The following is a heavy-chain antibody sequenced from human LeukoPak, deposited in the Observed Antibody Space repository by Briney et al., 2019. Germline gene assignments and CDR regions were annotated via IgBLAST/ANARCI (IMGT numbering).Heavy chain of an antibody. J-gene: IGHJ5*02. CDR1: GGSISSGGYY. CDR3: ARSGYSYGSGHNWFDP. V-gene: IGHV4-31*03. D-gene: IGHD5-18*01. CDR2: IYYSGST. Sequence: SQTLSLTCTVSGGSISSGGYYWSWIRQHPGKGLEWIGYIYYSGSTYYNPSLKSRVTISVDTSKNQFSLKLSSVTAADTAVYYCARSGYSYGSGHNWFDPWGQGTLVTVSS.